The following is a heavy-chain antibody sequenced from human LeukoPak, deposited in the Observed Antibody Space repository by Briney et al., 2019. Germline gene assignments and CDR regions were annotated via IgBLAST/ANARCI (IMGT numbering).Heavy chain of an antibody. V-gene: IGHV4-34*01. CDR1: GGSFSGYY. D-gene: IGHD3-3*01. Sequence: SETLSLTCAVYGGSFSGYYWSWIRQPPGKGLEWIGEINHSGSTNYNPSLKSRVTISVDTSKNQFSLKLSSVTAADTAVYYCARGHKYYDFWSGYCPPFDYWGQGTLVTVSS. CDR3: ARGHKYYDFWSGYCPPFDY. J-gene: IGHJ4*02. CDR2: INHSGST.